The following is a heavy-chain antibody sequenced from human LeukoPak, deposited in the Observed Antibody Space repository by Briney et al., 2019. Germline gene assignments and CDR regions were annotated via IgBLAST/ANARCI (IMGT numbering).Heavy chain of an antibody. Sequence: GGSLRLSCAASGFTFSSYGMHWVRQAPGKGLEWVAVISYDGSNKYYADSVKGRFTISRDTSKNTLYLQMNSLRAEDTAVYYCAKEPSADSSGWYYFDYWGQGTLVTVSS. J-gene: IGHJ4*02. CDR1: GFTFSSYG. CDR3: AKEPSADSSGWYYFDY. V-gene: IGHV3-30*18. CDR2: ISYDGSNK. D-gene: IGHD6-19*01.